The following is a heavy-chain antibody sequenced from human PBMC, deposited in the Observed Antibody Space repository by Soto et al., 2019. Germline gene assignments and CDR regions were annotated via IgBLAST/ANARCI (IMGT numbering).Heavy chain of an antibody. Sequence: GESLKISCAASGFTFSSYSMNWVRQAPGKGLEWVSSISSSSSYIYYADSVKGRFTISRDNAKNSLYLQMNSLRAEDTAVYYCARDADTLYDILTGYYDYWGQGTLVTVSS. D-gene: IGHD3-9*01. CDR2: ISSSSSYI. V-gene: IGHV3-21*01. CDR3: ARDADTLYDILTGYYDY. CDR1: GFTFSSYS. J-gene: IGHJ4*02.